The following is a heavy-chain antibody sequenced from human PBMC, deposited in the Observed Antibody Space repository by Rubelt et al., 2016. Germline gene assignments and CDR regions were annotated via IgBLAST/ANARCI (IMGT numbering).Heavy chain of an antibody. CDR2: IYYSGST. J-gene: IGHJ4*02. CDR3: ARDGDVGY. V-gene: IGHV4-59*01. Sequence: QVQLQESGPGLVKPSETLSLTCAVYGGSFSGYYWSWIRQPPGKGLEWIGYIYYSGSTYYNPSLKSRVTISVDTSKNQFSLKLSSVTAADTAVYYCARDGDVGYWGQGTLVTVSS. CDR1: GGSFSGYY.